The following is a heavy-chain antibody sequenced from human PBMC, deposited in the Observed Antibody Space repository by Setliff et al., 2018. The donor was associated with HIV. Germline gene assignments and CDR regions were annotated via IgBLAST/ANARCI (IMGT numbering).Heavy chain of an antibody. D-gene: IGHD3-9*01. Sequence: PSETLSLTCNVSDGSISSSSYYWAWIRQPPGKGLEWIGTIYYSGNAYYNPSLKSRVTISVDTSENQFSLKLSSVTAADTAVYYCATRNTLRYFEWLNYYYYYMDVWGKGTTVTVSS. CDR3: ATRNTLRYFEWLNYYYYYMDV. J-gene: IGHJ6*03. V-gene: IGHV4-39*01. CDR2: IYYSGNA. CDR1: DGSISSSSYY.